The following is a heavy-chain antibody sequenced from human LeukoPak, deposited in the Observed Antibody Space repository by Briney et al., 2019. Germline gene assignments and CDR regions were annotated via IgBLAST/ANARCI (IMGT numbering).Heavy chain of an antibody. D-gene: IGHD3-10*01. Sequence: GGSLRLSCAASGFTFHDYAMHWVRQAPGKGLEWVSLISGDGGSTYYADSVKGRFTISRDNSKNSLYLQMNSLRTEDIALYYCAKDSMVRGADAFDIWGQGTMVTVSS. CDR3: AKDSMVRGADAFDI. CDR2: ISGDGGST. CDR1: GFTFHDYA. V-gene: IGHV3-43*02. J-gene: IGHJ3*02.